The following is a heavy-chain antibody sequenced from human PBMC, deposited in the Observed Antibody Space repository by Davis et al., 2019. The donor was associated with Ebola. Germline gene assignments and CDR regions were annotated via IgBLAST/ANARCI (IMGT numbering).Heavy chain of an antibody. J-gene: IGHJ6*03. CDR2: ISGSGGST. V-gene: IGHV3-23*01. CDR1: GFTFSSYA. CDR3: AKHCVVVVAATTNYYYYMDV. Sequence: GESLKISCAASGFTFSSYAMSWVRQAPGKGLEWVSAISGSGGSTYYADSVKGRFTISRDNSKNTLYLQMNSLRAEDTAVYYCAKHCVVVVAATTNYYYYMDVWGKGTTVTVSS. D-gene: IGHD2-15*01.